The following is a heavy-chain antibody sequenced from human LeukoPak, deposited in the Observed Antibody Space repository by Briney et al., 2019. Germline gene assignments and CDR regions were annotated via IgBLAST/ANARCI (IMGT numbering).Heavy chain of an antibody. Sequence: SVKVSCKASGGTFSSYTISWVRQAPGQGLEWIGRIIPILGIANYAQKFQGRVTITADKSTSTAYMELSSLRSEDTAVYYCARAPGGNAFDYWGQGTLVTVSS. J-gene: IGHJ4*02. CDR2: IIPILGIA. CDR1: GGTFSSYT. V-gene: IGHV1-69*02. D-gene: IGHD4-23*01. CDR3: ARAPGGNAFDY.